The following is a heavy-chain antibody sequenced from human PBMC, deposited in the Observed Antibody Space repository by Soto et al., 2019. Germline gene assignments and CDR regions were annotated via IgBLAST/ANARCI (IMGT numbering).Heavy chain of an antibody. D-gene: IGHD3-22*01. CDR2: IIPIFGTA. J-gene: IGHJ3*02. V-gene: IGHV1-69*01. Sequence: QVQLVQSGAEVKKPGSSVKVSCKASGGTFSSYAISWVRQAPGQGLEWMGGIIPIFGTANYAQKFQGRDTITADDSTSTAYMELSSLRSEDTAVYYCARDLHYYDSSGYFPGAFDIWGQGTMVTVSS. CDR3: ARDLHYYDSSGYFPGAFDI. CDR1: GGTFSSYA.